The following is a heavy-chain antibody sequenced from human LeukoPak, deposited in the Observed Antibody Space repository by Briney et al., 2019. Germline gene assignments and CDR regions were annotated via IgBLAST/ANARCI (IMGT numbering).Heavy chain of an antibody. CDR2: IIPIFGTA. D-gene: IGHD5-18*01. Sequence: VASVKVSCKASGGTFSSYAISWVRQAPGQGLEWMGGIIPIFGTANYAQKFQGRVTITTDESTSTAYMELSSLRSEGTAVYYCARADTASQYYYYMDVWGKGTTVTVSS. V-gene: IGHV1-69*05. CDR1: GGTFSSYA. CDR3: ARADTASQYYYYMDV. J-gene: IGHJ6*03.